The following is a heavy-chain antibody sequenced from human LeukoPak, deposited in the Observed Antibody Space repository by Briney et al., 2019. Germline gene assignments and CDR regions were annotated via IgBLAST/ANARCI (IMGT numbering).Heavy chain of an antibody. CDR3: ARDVGGGDTFDY. D-gene: IGHD2-21*02. Sequence: PGGSLRLSCAASGFTVSTNYMSWVRQAPGKGLEWVSVFYSGGSKYYADSVKGRFTISRDNSKNTLFLQMNSLRAEDTAVYFCARDVGGGDTFDYWGQGALVTVSS. J-gene: IGHJ4*02. CDR1: GFTVSTNY. CDR2: FYSGGSK. V-gene: IGHV3-66*02.